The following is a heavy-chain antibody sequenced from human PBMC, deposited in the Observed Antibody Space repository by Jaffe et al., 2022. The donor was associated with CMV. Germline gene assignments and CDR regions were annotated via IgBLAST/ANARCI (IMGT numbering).Heavy chain of an antibody. J-gene: IGHJ3*02. CDR3: ARLLLSYDSSPYAFDI. CDR2: IYPGDSDT. Sequence: EVQLVQSGAEVKKPGESLKISCKGSGYSFTSYWIGWVRQMPGKGLEWMGIIYPGDSDTRYSPSFQGQVTISADKSISTAYLQWSSLKASDTAMYYCARLLLSYDSSPYAFDIWGQGTMVTVSS. D-gene: IGHD3-22*01. V-gene: IGHV5-51*01. CDR1: GYSFTSYW.